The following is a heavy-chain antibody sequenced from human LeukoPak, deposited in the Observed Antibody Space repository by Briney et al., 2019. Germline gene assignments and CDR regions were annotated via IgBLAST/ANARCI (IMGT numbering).Heavy chain of an antibody. Sequence: PGGSLRLSCAASGFTFSGYAMHWVRQTPGKGLEWVAVISNDGSNKYYADSVKGRFTISRDNSKNTLYLQMNSLRAEDTAVYYCARGTYLYGMDVWGQGTTVTVSS. CDR1: GFTFSGYA. CDR3: ARGTYLYGMDV. J-gene: IGHJ6*02. D-gene: IGHD2-2*01. CDR2: ISNDGSNK. V-gene: IGHV3-30*01.